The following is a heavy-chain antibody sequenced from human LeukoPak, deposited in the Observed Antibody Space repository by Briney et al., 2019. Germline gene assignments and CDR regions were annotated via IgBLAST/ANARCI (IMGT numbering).Heavy chain of an antibody. CDR1: GFTFSSYW. D-gene: IGHD2-15*01. J-gene: IGHJ4*02. Sequence: GGSLRLSCAASGFTFSSYWMSWVRQAPGKGLEWVANIKQDGSEKYYVDSVKGRFTISRDNAKNSLYLQMNSLRAEDTAVYYCARVEVIVVVVAATPTSYHFDYWGQGTLVTVSS. V-gene: IGHV3-7*01. CDR2: IKQDGSEK. CDR3: ARVEVIVVVVAATPTSYHFDY.